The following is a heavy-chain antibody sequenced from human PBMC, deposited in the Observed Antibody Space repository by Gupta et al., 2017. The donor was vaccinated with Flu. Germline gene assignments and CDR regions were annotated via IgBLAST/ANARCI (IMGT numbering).Heavy chain of an antibody. CDR2: NRRDDTYI. Sequence: QAPGKGLEGVSLNRRDDTYIYDADSVKGRFTISRDNAKNSLYLQMCSLRAEDTAVYYCTRYQGLVAGTSGFDFWGQGTLVTVSA. J-gene: IGHJ4*02. CDR3: TRYQGLVAGTSGFDF. V-gene: IGHV3-21*01. D-gene: IGHD6-19*01.